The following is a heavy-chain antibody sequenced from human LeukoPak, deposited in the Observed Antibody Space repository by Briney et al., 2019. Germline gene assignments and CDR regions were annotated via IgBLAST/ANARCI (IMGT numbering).Heavy chain of an antibody. CDR1: GITLSNYG. D-gene: IGHD3-22*01. CDR2: ISDRGSRT. CDR3: AKRGVVIRVILVGFHKEAYYFDS. J-gene: IGHJ4*02. V-gene: IGHV3-23*01. Sequence: GGSLRLSCAVSGITLSNYGMSWVRQAPGKGLEWVAGISDRGSRTNYADSVKGRFTISTDHPKNTLYLQMNSLRAEDTTVYFCAKRGVVIRVILVGFHKEAYYFDSWGQGALVTVSS.